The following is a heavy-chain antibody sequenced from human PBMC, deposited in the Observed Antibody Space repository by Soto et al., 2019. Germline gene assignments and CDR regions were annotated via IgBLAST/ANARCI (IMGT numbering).Heavy chain of an antibody. CDR2: ISGSGGST. J-gene: IGHJ4*02. D-gene: IGHD2-2*01. CDR1: GFTFSSYA. CDR3: AKGKNGYQLLLGLPTDY. Sequence: GGSLRLSCAASGFTFSSYAMSWVRQAPGKGLEWVSAISGSGGSTYYADSVKGRFTISRDNSKNTLYLQMNSLRAEDTAVYCCAKGKNGYQLLLGLPTDYWGQGTLVTVSS. V-gene: IGHV3-23*01.